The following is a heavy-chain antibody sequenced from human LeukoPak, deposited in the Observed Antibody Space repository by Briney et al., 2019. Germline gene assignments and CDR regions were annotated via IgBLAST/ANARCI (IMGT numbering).Heavy chain of an antibody. CDR3: ARVHDLDN. V-gene: IGHV3-7*04. CDR1: GFTFRSYW. Sequence: GGSLRLSCAASGFTFRSYWMSWVRQAPGKGLEWVANIKQDGSEIYYVDSVKGRFTISRDNAKNSLYLQMNSLRVEDTAVYYCARVHDLDNWGQGTLVTVSS. J-gene: IGHJ4*02. D-gene: IGHD1-1*01. CDR2: IKQDGSEI.